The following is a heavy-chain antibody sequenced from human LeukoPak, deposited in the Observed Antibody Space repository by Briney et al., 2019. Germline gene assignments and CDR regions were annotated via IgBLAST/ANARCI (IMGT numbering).Heavy chain of an antibody. CDR3: ATSRRPIFGVPSEKDAFDI. CDR1: GFTFSSYA. Sequence: GGSLRLSCAASGFTFSSYAMSWVRQAPGKGLEWVSAISGSGGSTYYADSVKGRFTISRDNSKNTLYLQMNSLRAEDTAVYYCATSRRPIFGVPSEKDAFDIWGQGTMVTVSS. V-gene: IGHV3-23*01. CDR2: ISGSGGST. D-gene: IGHD3-3*01. J-gene: IGHJ3*02.